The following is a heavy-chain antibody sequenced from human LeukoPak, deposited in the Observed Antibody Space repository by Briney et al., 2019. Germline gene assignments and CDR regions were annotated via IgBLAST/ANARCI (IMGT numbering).Heavy chain of an antibody. D-gene: IGHD6-19*01. CDR2: IYYSGST. V-gene: IGHV4-59*01. Sequence: SETLSLTCTVSGGSISTYYWSWIRQPPGKGLEWIGYIYYSGSTNYNPSLKSRVTISVDTSKNQFSLKLSSVTAADTAVYYCASYGWPYYFDYWGQGTLVTVSS. CDR1: GGSISTYY. CDR3: ASYGWPYYFDY. J-gene: IGHJ4*02.